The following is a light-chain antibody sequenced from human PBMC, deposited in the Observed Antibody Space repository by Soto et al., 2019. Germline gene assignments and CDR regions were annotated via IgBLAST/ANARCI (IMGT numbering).Light chain of an antibody. CDR3: AAWDDSLNGRYV. V-gene: IGLV1-44*01. CDR2: SNN. Sequence: QSVLTQPPSASGTPGQRVTISCSGSSSNIGSNTVNWYQQLPGTAPKLLIYSNNQRPSGVPDRFSGSKSGTSASLAISGLQSEDEADYYCAAWDDSLNGRYVFGTGTQLIVL. J-gene: IGLJ1*01. CDR1: SSNIGSNT.